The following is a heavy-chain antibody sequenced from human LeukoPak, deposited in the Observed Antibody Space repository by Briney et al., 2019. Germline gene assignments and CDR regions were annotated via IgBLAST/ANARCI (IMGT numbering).Heavy chain of an antibody. Sequence: GGSLRLSCAASGFTFSSYAMSWVRQAPGKGLEWVSGISDSGGSTYYADSVKGRFTISRDNSKNTLYLQMNSLRAEDTAVYYCAKDNAHSSSWYVPNWFDPWGQGALVTVSS. CDR2: ISDSGGST. CDR1: GFTFSSYA. D-gene: IGHD6-13*01. V-gene: IGHV3-23*01. J-gene: IGHJ5*02. CDR3: AKDNAHSSSWYVPNWFDP.